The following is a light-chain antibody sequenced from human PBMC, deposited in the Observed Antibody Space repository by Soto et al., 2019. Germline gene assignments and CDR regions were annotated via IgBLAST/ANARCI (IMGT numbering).Light chain of an antibody. CDR2: DAS. V-gene: IGKV3-20*01. CDR3: EQYGSTPLT. CDR1: QSVANNY. J-gene: IGKJ4*01. Sequence: EIVLTQSPGTLSLSPGERATLSCRASQSVANNYLAWYQQKPGQAPRFLIYDASSRATGIPDRFSGSGSGTDSTLTISRLEPEYFALYYCEQYGSTPLTFCGGTKVEIK.